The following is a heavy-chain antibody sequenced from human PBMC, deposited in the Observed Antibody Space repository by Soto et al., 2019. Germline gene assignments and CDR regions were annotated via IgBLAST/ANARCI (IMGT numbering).Heavy chain of an antibody. J-gene: IGHJ4*02. D-gene: IGHD4-17*01. V-gene: IGHV3-23*01. CDR1: GFTFSSYG. Sequence: GGSLRLSCAASGFTFSSYGMSWVRQAPGKGLEWVSAISASGATTYYTDSVKGRFTISRDNSKNTLYLQMNNLRAEDTAVYYCAKAVLGDYSGSPQNWGQGTLVTVSS. CDR3: AKAVLGDYSGSPQN. CDR2: ISASGATT.